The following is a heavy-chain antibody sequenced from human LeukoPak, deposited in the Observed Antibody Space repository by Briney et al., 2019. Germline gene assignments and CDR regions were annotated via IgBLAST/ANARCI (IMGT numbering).Heavy chain of an antibody. Sequence: PSETLSLTCTVSGGSISSGSYYWSWIRQPAGKGLEWIGRIYTSGSTNYNPSLKSRVTISVDTSKNQFSLRLSSVTAADTAVYYCARDTHGYSYGPINWFDPWGQGTLVTVSS. CDR2: IYTSGST. V-gene: IGHV4-61*02. CDR1: GGSISSGSYY. CDR3: ARDTHGYSYGPINWFDP. J-gene: IGHJ5*02. D-gene: IGHD5-18*01.